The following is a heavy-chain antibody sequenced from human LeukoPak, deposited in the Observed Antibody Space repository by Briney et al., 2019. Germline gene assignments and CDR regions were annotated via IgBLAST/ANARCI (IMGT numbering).Heavy chain of an antibody. CDR3: ARDPYSDTYYDFWSGYTNNWFDP. CDR1: GYTFTSYY. D-gene: IGHD3-3*01. V-gene: IGHV1-46*03. J-gene: IGHJ5*02. Sequence: ASVKVSCKASGYTFTSYYMHWVRQAPGQRVEWMGIINPICGSTSYAQKFQGRVTMTRDTSTSTVYMELSSLRSEDTAVYYCARDPYSDTYYDFWSGYTNNWFDPWGQGTLVTVSS. CDR2: INPICGST.